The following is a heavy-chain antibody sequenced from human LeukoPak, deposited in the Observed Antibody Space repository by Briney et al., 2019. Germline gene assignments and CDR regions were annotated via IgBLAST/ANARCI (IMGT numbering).Heavy chain of an antibody. CDR2: ISGSGGST. CDR1: GFTFSSYG. V-gene: IGHV3-23*01. D-gene: IGHD1-26*01. CDR3: ARDQRGVGARLAFDI. J-gene: IGHJ3*02. Sequence: QPGGSLRLACAASGFTFSSYGMSWVRQAPGKGLEWVSAISGSGGSTYYADSVKGRFTISRDNAKNSLYLQMNSLRAEDTALYYCARDQRGVGARLAFDIWGQGTMVTVSS.